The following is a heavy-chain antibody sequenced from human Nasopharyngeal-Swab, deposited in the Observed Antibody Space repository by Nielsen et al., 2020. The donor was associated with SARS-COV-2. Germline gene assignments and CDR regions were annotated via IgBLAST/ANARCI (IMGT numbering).Heavy chain of an antibody. Sequence: GGSLRLSCAASGFSITTYGMTWVRQAPGKGLEWISGISELGTGIYYAGSVWGRFTISRDTSKNTVYLQMNTLRADDTALYFCTRGLTGHIVQWNPSPYWGQGTLVTVSS. V-gene: IGHV3-23*01. CDR1: GFSITTYG. CDR3: TRGLTGHIVQWNPSPY. J-gene: IGHJ4*02. D-gene: IGHD1-14*01. CDR2: ISELGTGI.